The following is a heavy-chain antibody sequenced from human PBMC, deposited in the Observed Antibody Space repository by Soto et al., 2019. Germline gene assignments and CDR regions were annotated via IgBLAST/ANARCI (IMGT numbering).Heavy chain of an antibody. CDR1: GFTFSSYA. CDR3: ARRTSYDFWSGYYPPGGY. D-gene: IGHD3-3*01. J-gene: IGHJ4*02. CDR2: ISGSGGST. V-gene: IGHV3-23*01. Sequence: GGSLRLSCAASGFTFSSYAMSWVRQAPGKGLEWVSAISGSGGSTYYADSVKGRFTISRDNSKNTLYLQMNSLRAEDTAVYYCARRTSYDFWSGYYPPGGYWVQGTLVTVCS.